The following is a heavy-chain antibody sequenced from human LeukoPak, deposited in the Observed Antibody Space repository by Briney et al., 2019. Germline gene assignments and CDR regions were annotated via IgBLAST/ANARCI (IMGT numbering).Heavy chain of an antibody. CDR1: GGSISSSSYY. CDR3: ARSTPAAVWGSYRYMNWFDP. V-gene: IGHV4-39*01. J-gene: IGHJ5*02. CDR2: IYYSGST. D-gene: IGHD3-16*02. Sequence: SETLSLTCTVSGGSISSSSYYWGWLRQPPGKGLEWIGSIYYSGSTYYNPSLKSPVTISVDTSKNQFSLKLSSVTAADTAVYYCARSTPAAVWGSYRYMNWFDPWGQGTLVTVSS.